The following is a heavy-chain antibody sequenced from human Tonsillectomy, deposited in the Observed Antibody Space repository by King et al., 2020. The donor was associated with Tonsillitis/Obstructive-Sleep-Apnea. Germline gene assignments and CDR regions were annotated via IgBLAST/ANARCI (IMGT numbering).Heavy chain of an antibody. CDR3: AKLESTVPVAGTVDSYFDY. J-gene: IGHJ4*02. D-gene: IGHD6-19*01. CDR2: ISGSGGST. V-gene: IGHV3-23*04. CDR1: GFTFSSYA. Sequence: VQLVQSGGDLVQPGGSLRLSCAASGFTFSSYAMNWVRQAPGKGPEWVSGISGSGGSTYYADSVKGRLTISRDNSKNTVYLQMNSLRAEDTAIYPCAKLESTVPVAGTVDSYFDYWGQGTLVTVSS.